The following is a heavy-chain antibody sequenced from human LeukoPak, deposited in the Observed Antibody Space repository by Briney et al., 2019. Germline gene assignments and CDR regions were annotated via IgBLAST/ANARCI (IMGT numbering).Heavy chain of an antibody. CDR2: IYYSGST. CDR3: ARHNSRAIFYDTGDGFDY. J-gene: IGHJ4*02. Sequence: PSETLSLTCTVSGGSINSRNYYWGWIRQPPGQGLEWIGAIYYSGSTYYNPSLKSRVTISVDTSKNQFSLKLSSVNAADTAMYYCARHNSRAIFYDTGDGFDYWGQGTLVTVSP. V-gene: IGHV4-39*01. CDR1: GGSINSRNYY. D-gene: IGHD2/OR15-2a*01.